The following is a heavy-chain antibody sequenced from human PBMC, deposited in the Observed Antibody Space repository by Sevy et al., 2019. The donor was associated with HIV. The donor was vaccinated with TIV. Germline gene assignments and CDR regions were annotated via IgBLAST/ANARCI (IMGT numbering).Heavy chain of an antibody. D-gene: IGHD6-13*01. CDR1: GGSISSYY. J-gene: IGHJ4*02. CDR2: IYYTGST. Sequence: SETLSLTCTVSGGSISSYYWSWIRQPPGKGLEWIGYIYYTGSTNYNPSLKSRVTISVDTSKNQFSLKLSSVTAADTAVYYCARGYSSLRYFDYWGQGTLVTVSS. CDR3: ARGYSSLRYFDY. V-gene: IGHV4-59*01.